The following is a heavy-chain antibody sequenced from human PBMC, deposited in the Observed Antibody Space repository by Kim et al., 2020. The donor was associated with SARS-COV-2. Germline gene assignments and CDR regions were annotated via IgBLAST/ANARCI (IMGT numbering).Heavy chain of an antibody. Sequence: SETLSLTCAVYGGSFSGYYWSWIRQPPGKGLEWIGEINHSGSTNYNPSLKSRVTISVDTSKNQFSLKLSSVTAADTAVYYCARFTPQYGMDVWGQGTTVTVSS. CDR1: GGSFSGYY. CDR3: ARFTPQYGMDV. V-gene: IGHV4-34*01. CDR2: INHSGST. J-gene: IGHJ6*02.